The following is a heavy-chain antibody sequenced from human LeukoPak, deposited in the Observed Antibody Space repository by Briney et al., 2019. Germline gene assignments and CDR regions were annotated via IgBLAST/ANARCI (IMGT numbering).Heavy chain of an antibody. Sequence: SETLSLTCTVSGYSISSGYYWGWIRQPPGKGLEWIGSIYHSGSTYYNPSLKSRVTISVDTSKNQFSLKLSSVTAADTAVYYCARDRGYYYGSGSLIRRSFFDYWGQGTLVTVYS. J-gene: IGHJ4*02. CDR1: GYSISSGYY. V-gene: IGHV4-38-2*02. CDR2: IYHSGST. D-gene: IGHD3-10*01. CDR3: ARDRGYYYGSGSLIRRSFFDY.